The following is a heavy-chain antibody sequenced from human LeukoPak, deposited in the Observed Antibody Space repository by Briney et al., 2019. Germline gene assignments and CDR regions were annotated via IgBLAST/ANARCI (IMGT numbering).Heavy chain of an antibody. CDR2: TSGSGIST. Sequence: GGSLRLSCVASGFTFGSYAMSWVRQAPGKGLEWISATSGSGISTYYADSVKGRFTISRDSSKDTLYLQMNSLRVDDTAVYYCAKDRGEFDFWSGSNWFDSWGQGTLVTVSS. V-gene: IGHV3-23*01. CDR1: GFTFGSYA. D-gene: IGHD3-3*01. J-gene: IGHJ5*01. CDR3: AKDRGEFDFWSGSNWFDS.